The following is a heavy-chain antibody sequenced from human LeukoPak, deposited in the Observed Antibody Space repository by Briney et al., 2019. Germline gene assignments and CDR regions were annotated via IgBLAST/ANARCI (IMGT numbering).Heavy chain of an antibody. V-gene: IGHV3-21*01. J-gene: IGHJ4*02. CDR3: ARVETTGRT. D-gene: IGHD1-14*01. Sequence: PGGSLRLSCAASGFTFSNYALNWVRQAPGKGLEWVSSISRSGNFIYYGDSVKGRFTISRDNDKNSLYLQMNSLRAEDTAVYYCARVETTGRTWGQGTLVSVSA. CDR2: ISRSGNFI. CDR1: GFTFSNYA.